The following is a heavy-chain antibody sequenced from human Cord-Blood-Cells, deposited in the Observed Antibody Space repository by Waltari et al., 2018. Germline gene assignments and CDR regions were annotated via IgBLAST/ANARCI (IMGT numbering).Heavy chain of an antibody. J-gene: IGHJ3*02. Sequence: QVQLQQGGAGLSKPSETLSLTCAVYGGSLSGHSWSWIRQPPGKGLEWIGEINHSGCTNYNPSLKSRVTISVDTSKNQFSLKLSSGTAADTAVYYCAQELGKKAFDIWGQGTMVTVSS. CDR3: AQELGKKAFDI. CDR2: INHSGCT. CDR1: GGSLSGHS. D-gene: IGHD7-27*01. V-gene: IGHV4-34*01.